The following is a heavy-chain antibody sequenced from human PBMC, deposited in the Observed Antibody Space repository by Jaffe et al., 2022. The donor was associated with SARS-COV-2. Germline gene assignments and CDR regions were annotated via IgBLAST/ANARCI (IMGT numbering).Heavy chain of an antibody. D-gene: IGHD1-26*01. CDR1: GFTFSSYA. CDR2: ISYDGSNK. J-gene: IGHJ4*02. CDR3: ARDMGEVGATIDY. Sequence: QVQLVESGGGVVQPGRSLRLSCAASGFTFSSYAMHWVRQAPGKGLEWVAVISYDGSNKYYADSVKGRFTISRDNSKNTLYLQMNSLRAEDTAVYYCARDMGEVGATIDYWGQGTLVTVSS. V-gene: IGHV3-30-3*01.